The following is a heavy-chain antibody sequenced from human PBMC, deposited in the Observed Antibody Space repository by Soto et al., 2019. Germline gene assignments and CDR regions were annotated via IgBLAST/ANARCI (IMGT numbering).Heavy chain of an antibody. CDR2: ISGSGGST. CDR3: AKDRGGNSFAWYFDY. J-gene: IGHJ4*02. D-gene: IGHD2-21*02. CDR1: GFTFSSYA. V-gene: IGHV3-23*01. Sequence: GGSLRLSCAASGFTFSSYAMSWVRQAPGKGLEWVSAISGSGGSTYYADSVKGRFTISRDNSKNTLYLQMNSLRAEDTAVYYCAKDRGGNSFAWYFDYWGQGTLVTVSS.